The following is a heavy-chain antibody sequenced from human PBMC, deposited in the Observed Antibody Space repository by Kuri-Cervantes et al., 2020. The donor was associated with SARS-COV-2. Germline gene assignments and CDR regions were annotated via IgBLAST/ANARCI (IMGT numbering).Heavy chain of an antibody. CDR2: IYYSGGT. D-gene: IGHD6-6*01. CDR3: AREPSSIAARRGFDP. V-gene: IGHV4-59*01. J-gene: IGHJ5*02. Sequence: SETLSLTCAVYGGSFSGYYWSWIRQPPGKGLEWIGYIYYSGGTNYNPSLKSRVTISVDTSKNQFSLKLSSVTAADTAVYYCAREPSSIAARRGFDPWGQGTLVTVSS. CDR1: GGSFSGYY.